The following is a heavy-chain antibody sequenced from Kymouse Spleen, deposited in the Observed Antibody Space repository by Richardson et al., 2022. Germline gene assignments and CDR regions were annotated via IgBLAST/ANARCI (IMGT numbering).Heavy chain of an antibody. V-gene: IGHV3-33*01. Sequence: QVQLVESGGGVVQPGRSLRLSCAASGFTFSSYGMHWVRQAPGKGLEWVAVIWYDGSNKYYADSVKGRFTISRDNSKNTLYLQMNSLRAEDTAVYYCARESNYGYYYYGMDVWGQGTTVTVSS. CDR1: GFTFSSYG. CDR3: ARESNYGYYYYGMDV. J-gene: IGHJ6*02. CDR2: IWYDGSNK. D-gene: IGHD4-11,IGHD4-11*01.